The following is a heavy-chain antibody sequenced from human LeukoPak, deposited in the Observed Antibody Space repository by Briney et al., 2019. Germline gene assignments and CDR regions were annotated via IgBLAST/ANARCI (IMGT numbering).Heavy chain of an antibody. CDR1: GFIFSSYG. Sequence: GGSLRLSCAASGFIFSSYGMHWVRQAPGKGLEWVAVIWYDGSNKYYADSVKGRSAISRDNIKNTLYLQVNSLRAEDTAVYYCARASINGDELGAFDIWGQGTMVTVSS. V-gene: IGHV3-33*01. D-gene: IGHD4-17*01. CDR2: IWYDGSNK. CDR3: ARASINGDELGAFDI. J-gene: IGHJ3*02.